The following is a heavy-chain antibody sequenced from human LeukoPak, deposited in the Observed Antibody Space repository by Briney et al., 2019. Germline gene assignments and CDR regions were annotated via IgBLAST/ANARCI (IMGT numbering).Heavy chain of an antibody. CDR3: ARGPLTTVVTHFDY. Sequence: GASVKVSCKASGGTFSSYAISWVRQAPGQGLEWMGGIIPIFGTANYAQKFQGRVTITTDESTSTAYMELSSLRSEDTAVYYCARGPLTTVVTHFDYWGQGTLVTVSS. J-gene: IGHJ4*02. CDR1: GGTFSSYA. V-gene: IGHV1-69*05. D-gene: IGHD4-23*01. CDR2: IIPIFGTA.